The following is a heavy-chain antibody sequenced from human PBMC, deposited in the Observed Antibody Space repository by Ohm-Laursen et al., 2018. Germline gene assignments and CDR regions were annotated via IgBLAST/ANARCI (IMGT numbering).Heavy chain of an antibody. Sequence: SLRLSCSASGFTFSTSGMHWVRQAPGKGLEWVAVISYDGSNKYYADSVKGRFTISRDNSKNTAYLQMNSLRAEDMAVYYCAKDVGCERMDVWGQGTTVTVSS. CDR2: ISYDGSNK. V-gene: IGHV3-30*18. CDR3: AKDVGCERMDV. J-gene: IGHJ6*02. D-gene: IGHD6-19*01. CDR1: GFTFSTSG.